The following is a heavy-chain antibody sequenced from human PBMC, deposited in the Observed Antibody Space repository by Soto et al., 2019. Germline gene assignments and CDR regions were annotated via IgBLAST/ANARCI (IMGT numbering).Heavy chain of an antibody. CDR1: AFTLSKFF. CDR3: ARGNLDV. J-gene: IGHJ6*02. V-gene: IGHV3-30-3*01. D-gene: IGHD1-7*01. Sequence: PRVSPRLSFAASAFTLSKFFMHWVRQAPGRGLEWVAVTSNDGSNTFYADSVKGRFTISRDNSKNTVYLQMNSLRTEDTAVYYCARGNLDVWGQGTTVTVTS. CDR2: TSNDGSNT.